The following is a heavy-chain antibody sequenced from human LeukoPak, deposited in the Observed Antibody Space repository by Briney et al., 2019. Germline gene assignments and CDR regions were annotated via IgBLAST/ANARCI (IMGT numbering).Heavy chain of an antibody. CDR3: VRARSSSWFLSGGFQH. CDR1: GFSFSNYE. V-gene: IGHV3-48*03. Sequence: PGGSLRLSCVASGFSFSNYEMNWVRQAPGKGLEWLSYINSNGSLVFYADSVKGRFTISRDNAKTSLYLYMNSLRAEDTAVYYCVRARSSSWFLSGGFQHWGQGTLVTVSS. D-gene: IGHD6-13*01. J-gene: IGHJ1*01. CDR2: INSNGSLV.